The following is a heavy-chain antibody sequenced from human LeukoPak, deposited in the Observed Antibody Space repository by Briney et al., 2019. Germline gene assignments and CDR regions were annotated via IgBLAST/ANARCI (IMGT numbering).Heavy chain of an antibody. CDR1: GYTFTNYA. V-gene: IGHV1-18*01. CDR2: INAYNGDT. D-gene: IGHD6-25*01. CDR3: ARDQRLHTSRQDY. Sequence: ASVKVSCKASGYTFTNYAISWVRQAPGQGPEWMGWINAYNGDTTYAQKFQGRVTMTTDTSTNTAYMELRSLKSDDTAVYYCARDQRLHTSRQDYWGQGTLVTVSS. J-gene: IGHJ4*02.